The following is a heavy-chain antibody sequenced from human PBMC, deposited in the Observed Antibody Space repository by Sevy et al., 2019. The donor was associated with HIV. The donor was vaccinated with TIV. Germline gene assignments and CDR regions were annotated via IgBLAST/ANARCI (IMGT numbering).Heavy chain of an antibody. V-gene: IGHV3-7*01. CDR2: IKQDMSEK. J-gene: IGHJ5*01. Sequence: GGSLRLSCAASGFTFSSYWMTWVRQAPGKGLEWVANIKQDMSEKYYADSVKGRFTISRDNSKNTLFLQMNSLRAEDTAVYYCTRVRGLLGWFDSWGQGTLVTVSS. D-gene: IGHD3-10*01. CDR3: TRVRGLLGWFDS. CDR1: GFTFSSYW.